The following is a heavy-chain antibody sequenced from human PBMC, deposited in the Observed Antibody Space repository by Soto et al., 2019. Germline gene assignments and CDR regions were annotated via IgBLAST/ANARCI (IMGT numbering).Heavy chain of an antibody. V-gene: IGHV4-59*01. D-gene: IGHD3-22*01. CDR2: IYSGST. Sequence: SETLSLTCTVSGGSISRFHWSWIRQPPGKGLEWIGYIYSGSTNYNASLKSRVTISVDTSKNQFSLRLRSVTVAETAVYYCARGKIVGPWGKGPLVTVSS. CDR3: ARGKIVGP. J-gene: IGHJ5*02. CDR1: GGSISRFH.